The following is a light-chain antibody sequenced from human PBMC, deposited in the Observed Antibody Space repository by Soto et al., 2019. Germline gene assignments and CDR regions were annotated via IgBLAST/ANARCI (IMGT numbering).Light chain of an antibody. CDR1: QGIGSY. CDR3: QQLNPDTIT. J-gene: IGKJ5*01. Sequence: IQLTQSPASLSASVGDRVTITCRASQGIGSYLAWYQQKPGKAPKLLIYAASTLQSGVPSRFSGSGSGTDFTLTISSLQPEDFATYYCQQLNPDTITFGQGTRLEIK. V-gene: IGKV1-9*01. CDR2: AAS.